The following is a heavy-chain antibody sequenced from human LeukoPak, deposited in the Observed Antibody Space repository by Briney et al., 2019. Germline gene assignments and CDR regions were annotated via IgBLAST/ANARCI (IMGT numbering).Heavy chain of an antibody. Sequence: GGSLRLSCAASGFTFSSFGMHWVRQAPGKGLEWVTFIRNDGSNKYYADSVKGRFTISRDNSMNTLYLQMNSLGTEDTAVYYCAKVGPGLYDDYWGQGTLVTVSS. J-gene: IGHJ4*02. V-gene: IGHV3-30*02. CDR1: GFTFSSFG. CDR2: IRNDGSNK. D-gene: IGHD2-8*01. CDR3: AKVGPGLYDDY.